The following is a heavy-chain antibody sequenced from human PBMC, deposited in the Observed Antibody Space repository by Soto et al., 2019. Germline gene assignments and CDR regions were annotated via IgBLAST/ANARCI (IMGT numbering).Heavy chain of an antibody. CDR2: INPKSGGT. D-gene: IGHD2-8*01. CDR1: GYSFSDYH. J-gene: IGHJ6*02. CDR3: ARGHSTDCSNGVCSFFYNHGMDV. Sequence: ASVEVSCRASGYSFSDYHIHWVRQAPGQGLEWLGRINPKSGGTSSAQKFQGWVTMTRDTSISTAYMELTRLRSDDTAVYFCARGHSTDCSNGVCSFFYNHGMDVWGQGTTVTVSS. V-gene: IGHV1-2*04.